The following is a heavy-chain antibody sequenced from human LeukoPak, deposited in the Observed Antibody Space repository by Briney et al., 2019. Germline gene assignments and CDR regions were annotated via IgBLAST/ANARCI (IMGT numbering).Heavy chain of an antibody. CDR3: ARHASGDNGNAFDM. D-gene: IGHD4-17*01. Sequence: SETLSLTCTVSGGSLSSYYWSWIRQPPGKGLEWIGYIYYSGSTNYNPSLKSRVTISVDTSKNQFSLKLNSVTAADTAVYYCARHASGDNGNAFDMWGQGTMVTVSS. J-gene: IGHJ3*02. CDR2: IYYSGST. V-gene: IGHV4-59*08. CDR1: GGSLSSYY.